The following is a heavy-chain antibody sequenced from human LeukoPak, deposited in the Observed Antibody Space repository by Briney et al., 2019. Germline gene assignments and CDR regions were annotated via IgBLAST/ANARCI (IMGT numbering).Heavy chain of an antibody. Sequence: PGGSLRLSCAASGFFFTSSGMNWVRQAPGKGLEWVSAISGSGTSTYYADSVKGRFTISRDNSKNTLYLQMNSLRAEDTAVYYCAKDRGVAYCGGDCYPRWYFDLWGRGTLVTVSS. J-gene: IGHJ2*01. D-gene: IGHD2-21*01. CDR3: AKDRGVAYCGGDCYPRWYFDL. V-gene: IGHV3-23*01. CDR1: GFFFTSSG. CDR2: ISGSGTST.